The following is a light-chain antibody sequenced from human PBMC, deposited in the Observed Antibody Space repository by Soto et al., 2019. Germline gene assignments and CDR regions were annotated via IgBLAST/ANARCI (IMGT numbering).Light chain of an antibody. CDR2: ASS. Sequence: IQMTQAPSSLSAALGGRVTITWLGMQGSISYLNWYQQKPGKAPQLLIYASSSLQSGVPSSFSGSGSGTDFTLTISSLQPEDFATYYCQQSYSTPPGTFGQGTKVDIK. CDR3: QQSYSTPPGT. V-gene: IGKV1-39*01. CDR1: QGSISY. J-gene: IGKJ1*01.